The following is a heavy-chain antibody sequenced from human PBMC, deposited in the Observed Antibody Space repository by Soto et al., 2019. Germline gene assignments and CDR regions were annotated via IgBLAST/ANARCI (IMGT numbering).Heavy chain of an antibody. CDR3: PRRTGFDY. D-gene: IGHD2-8*02. Sequence: PGGSLRLSCAASRFTFSIYSMKWVRQAPGKGLEWVSYISSSSSTIYYEESVKGRFTISRDNAKHSLCMQMQSLRDEDTAVYYCPRRTGFDYWGQGTLVTVSS. J-gene: IGHJ4*02. V-gene: IGHV3-48*02. CDR1: RFTFSIYS. CDR2: ISSSSSTI.